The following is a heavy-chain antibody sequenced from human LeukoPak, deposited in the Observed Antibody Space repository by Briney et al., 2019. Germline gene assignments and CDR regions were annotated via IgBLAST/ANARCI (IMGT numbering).Heavy chain of an antibody. CDR2: IYYSGST. J-gene: IGHJ3*02. Sequence: NPSETLSLTCTVSGGSISSYYWTWIRQPPGKGLEWIGYIYYSGSTNYNPSLKSRVTISVDTSKNQFSLKLSSVTAADTAVYYCATEYSSLKYAFDIWGQGTMVTVSS. V-gene: IGHV4-59*01. D-gene: IGHD6-6*01. CDR1: GGSISSYY. CDR3: ATEYSSLKYAFDI.